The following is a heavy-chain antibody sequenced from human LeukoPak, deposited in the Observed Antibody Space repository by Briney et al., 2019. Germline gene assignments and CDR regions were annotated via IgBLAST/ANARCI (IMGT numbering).Heavy chain of an antibody. CDR2: INPNSGGT. D-gene: IGHD2-2*01. V-gene: IGHV1-2*02. CDR1: GYTFTGYY. CDR3: ARDQRAYGYCSSTSCPRWFDP. Sequence: GASVKVSCKASGYTFTGYYMHWVRQAPGQGLEWMGWINPNSGGTNYAQKFQGRVTMTRDTSISTAYMELSRLRSDDTAVYYCARDQRAYGYCSSTSCPRWFDPWGQGTLVTVSS. J-gene: IGHJ5*02.